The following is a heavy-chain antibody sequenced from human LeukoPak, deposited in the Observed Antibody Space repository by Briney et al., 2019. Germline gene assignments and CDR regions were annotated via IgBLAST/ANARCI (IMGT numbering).Heavy chain of an antibody. Sequence: SETLSLTCTISGGSISNDYWTWIRQPPGKGLERIGYMYYTGSTSYNPSLKSRLTLSLDASKNQFSLKLSSVTAADTAVYYCARESVSTARFDYWGQGTLVTVSS. CDR2: MYYTGST. V-gene: IGHV4-59*01. J-gene: IGHJ4*02. D-gene: IGHD6-6*01. CDR3: ARESVSTARFDY. CDR1: GGSISNDY.